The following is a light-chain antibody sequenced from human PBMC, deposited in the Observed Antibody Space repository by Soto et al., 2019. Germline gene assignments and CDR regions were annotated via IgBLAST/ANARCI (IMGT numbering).Light chain of an antibody. CDR3: QQYNSIPIT. Sequence: DIQMTQSPSTLSASVGDRVTITCRASQSISSWLAWYQQKPGKAPKLLIYKASSLESGVPSRFSGSGSETEFTLTISSLQPDDFATFYCQQYNSIPITFGQGTKLEIK. V-gene: IGKV1-5*03. CDR2: KAS. CDR1: QSISSW. J-gene: IGKJ2*01.